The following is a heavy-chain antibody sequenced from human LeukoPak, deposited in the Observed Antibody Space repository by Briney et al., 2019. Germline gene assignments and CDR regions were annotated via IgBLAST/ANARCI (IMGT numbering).Heavy chain of an antibody. CDR3: AELGIIGGV. Sequence: GGALRLSCAASGFTFSSYEMNWVRQAPGKGLEWVSYISSSGSTIYYADSVKGRFTISRDNAKNSLYLQMNSLRAEDTAVYYCAELGIIGGVWGKGTTVTISS. V-gene: IGHV3-48*03. CDR2: ISSSGSTI. J-gene: IGHJ6*04. CDR1: GFTFSSYE. D-gene: IGHD3-16*01.